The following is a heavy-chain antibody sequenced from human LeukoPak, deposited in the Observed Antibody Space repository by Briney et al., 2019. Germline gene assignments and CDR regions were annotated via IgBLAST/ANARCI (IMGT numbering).Heavy chain of an antibody. Sequence: SETLSLTCTVSGGSISSSSYYWGWIRQPPGKGLEWIGSIYYSGSTYYNPSLKSRVTISVDTSKNQFSLKLSSVTAADTAVYYCAREVASDTARDYWGQGTLVTVSS. D-gene: IGHD5-18*01. CDR2: IYYSGST. J-gene: IGHJ4*02. V-gene: IGHV4-39*07. CDR1: GGSISSSSYY. CDR3: AREVASDTARDY.